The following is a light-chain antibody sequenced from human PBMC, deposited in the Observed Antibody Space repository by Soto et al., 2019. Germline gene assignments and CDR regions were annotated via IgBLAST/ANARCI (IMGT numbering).Light chain of an antibody. CDR1: SSDVGGYNY. V-gene: IGLV2-14*01. CDR3: SSYTSSSTPYV. CDR2: DVS. J-gene: IGLJ1*01. Sequence: QSVLTQPASVSGSPGQSITISCTGTSSDVGGYNYVSWYQQHPGKAPKLMIYDVSNRPSGVSNRFSGSKPGNPASLTISGLQAEDEADYYCSSYTSSSTPYVFGTGTKVTVL.